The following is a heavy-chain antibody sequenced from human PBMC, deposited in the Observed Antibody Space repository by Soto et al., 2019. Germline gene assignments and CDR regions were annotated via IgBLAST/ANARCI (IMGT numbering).Heavy chain of an antibody. CDR3: ATMGTPATGLYFFDY. J-gene: IGHJ4*02. V-gene: IGHV4-30-4*01. Sequence: QVQLQESGPGLVKPSQTLSLTCTVSGGSISSGNYYWSWIRQPPGKGLEWIGFIPYSGSTYYSTSLKSQVTISVDTSKSQFSLNLSFVTAADTAVYYCATMGTPATGLYFFDYWGQGSLVTVSS. D-gene: IGHD2-15*01. CDR2: IPYSGST. CDR1: GGSISSGNYY.